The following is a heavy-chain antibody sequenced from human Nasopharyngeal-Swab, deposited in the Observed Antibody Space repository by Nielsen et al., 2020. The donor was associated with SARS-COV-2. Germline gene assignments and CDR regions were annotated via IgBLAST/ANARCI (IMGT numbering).Heavy chain of an antibody. CDR1: GGSISSSSYY. V-gene: IGHV4-39*07. Sequence: GSLRLSCTVSGGSISSSSYYWGWIRQPPGKGLEWIGSIYYSGSTYYNPSLKSRVTISVDTSKNQFSLKLSSVTAADTAVYYCARGRPSCSGGSCYWGTNYYYGMDVWGQGTTVTVSS. CDR2: IYYSGST. CDR3: ARGRPSCSGGSCYWGTNYYYGMDV. J-gene: IGHJ6*02. D-gene: IGHD2-15*01.